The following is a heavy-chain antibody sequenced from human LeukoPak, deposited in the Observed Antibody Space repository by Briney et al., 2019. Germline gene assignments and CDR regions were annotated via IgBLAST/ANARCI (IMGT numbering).Heavy chain of an antibody. CDR1: GFTFSSNW. J-gene: IGHJ4*02. CDR3: VRDLGGRSGH. CDR2: SNEDGSTT. V-gene: IGHV3-74*01. D-gene: IGHD1-26*01. Sequence: GGSLRLSCAASGFTFSSNWMHWVRQAPGKGLVWVSRSNEDGSTTNYADSVKGRFTISRDNAKNTLYLQMDSLTAEDTAVYYCVRDLGGRSGHWGQGTLVTVSS.